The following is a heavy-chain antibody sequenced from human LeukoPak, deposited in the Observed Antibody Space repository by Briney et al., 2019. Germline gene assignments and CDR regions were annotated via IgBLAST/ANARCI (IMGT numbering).Heavy chain of an antibody. CDR3: ARKISCGGDCYSLDY. V-gene: IGHV3-33*01. CDR1: GFTFSSYG. Sequence: PGGSLRLSCAASGFTFSSYGTHWVRQAPGKGLEWVAVIWYDGSNKYYADSVKGRFTISRDNSKNTLYLQMNSLRAEDTAVYYCARKISCGGDCYSLDYWGQGTLVTVSS. CDR2: IWYDGSNK. D-gene: IGHD2-21*01. J-gene: IGHJ4*02.